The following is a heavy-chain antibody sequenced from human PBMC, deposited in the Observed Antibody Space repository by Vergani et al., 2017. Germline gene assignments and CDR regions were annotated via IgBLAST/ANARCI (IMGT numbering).Heavy chain of an antibody. V-gene: IGHV4-30-2*01. CDR2: IFQSGSP. CDR1: GGSISSGAFS. J-gene: IGHJ5*02. CDR3: ARDPGIAAAGRHWFDP. D-gene: IGHD6-13*01. Sequence: QLQLQESGSGLVKPSQTLSLNCAASGGSISSGAFSWGWIRQPPGRGLQWIGHIFQSGSPDYNASLKSRVNISLDKSKNHFSLSLSSVTAADTAVYYCARDPGIAAAGRHWFDPWGQGTLVTVSS.